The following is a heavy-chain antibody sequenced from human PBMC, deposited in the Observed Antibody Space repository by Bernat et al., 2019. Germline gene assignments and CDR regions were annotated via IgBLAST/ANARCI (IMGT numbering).Heavy chain of an antibody. CDR3: ARRRGGSSECDY. CDR2: IYNSGST. D-gene: IGHD2-15*01. CDR1: GGSISSGSYY. J-gene: IGHJ4*02. V-gene: IGHV4-39*01. Sequence: QLQMQESGPGLVKPSETLSLTCTVSGGSISSGSYYWTRIRQPPGKGLEWIGNIYNSGSTYYSPSLKSRVTISVDTSKNQFSLKLTSVTAADTAVYYCARRRGGSSECDYWGQGTLVTVSS.